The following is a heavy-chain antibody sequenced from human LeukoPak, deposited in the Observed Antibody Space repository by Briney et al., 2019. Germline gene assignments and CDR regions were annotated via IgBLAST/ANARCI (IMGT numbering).Heavy chain of an antibody. CDR1: GFTFSSYE. J-gene: IGHJ4*02. CDR3: ASWGYGSGSYDDFDY. D-gene: IGHD3-10*01. Sequence: PGGSLRLSCAASGFTFSSYEMNWVRRAPGKGLEWVSYISSSGSTIYYADSVKGRFTISRDNAKNSLYLQMNSLRAEDTAVYYCASWGYGSGSYDDFDYWGQGTLVTVSS. CDR2: ISSSGSTI. V-gene: IGHV3-48*03.